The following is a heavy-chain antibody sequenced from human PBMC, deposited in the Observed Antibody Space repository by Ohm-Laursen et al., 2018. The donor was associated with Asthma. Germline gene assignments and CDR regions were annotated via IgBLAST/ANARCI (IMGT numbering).Heavy chain of an antibody. CDR2: IYYSGST. J-gene: IGHJ4*02. CDR1: GGSISSSPYY. D-gene: IGHD1-26*01. CDR3: ARLVLGATPDY. V-gene: IGHV4-39*01. Sequence: SETLSLTCTVSGGSISSSPYYWGWIRQPPGKGLEWIGSIYYSGSTYYNPTIKSRVTISVDTSKNQFSLKLTAVTAADTAVYYCARLVLGATPDYWGQGTLVTVSS.